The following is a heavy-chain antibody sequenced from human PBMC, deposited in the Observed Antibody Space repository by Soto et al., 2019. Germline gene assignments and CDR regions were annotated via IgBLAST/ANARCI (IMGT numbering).Heavy chain of an antibody. Sequence: QVQLVESGGGVVQPGRSLRLSCAASGFTFSSYGMHWVRQAPGKGLEWVAVISYDGSNKYYADSVKGRFTISRDNSKNTLYLQMNSLRAEDTGVYYCAKEQAEYWGQGTLVTVSS. V-gene: IGHV3-30*18. CDR2: ISYDGSNK. J-gene: IGHJ4*02. CDR1: GFTFSSYG. CDR3: AKEQAEY.